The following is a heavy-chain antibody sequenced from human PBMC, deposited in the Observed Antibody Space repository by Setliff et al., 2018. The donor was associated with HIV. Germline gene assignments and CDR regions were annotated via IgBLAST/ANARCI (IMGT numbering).Heavy chain of an antibody. CDR2: IYYSYSSGST. J-gene: IGHJ4*02. CDR1: AGSISSSNYY. CDR3: ARGSDYIWGNYRFPFDY. V-gene: IGHV4-39*07. D-gene: IGHD3-16*02. Sequence: SETLSLTCTVSAGSISSSNYYWGWIRQPPGKGLEWIGSIYYSYSSGSTYYNPSLKSRVTISVDTSKSQFSLKLSSVTAADTALYYCARGSDYIWGNYRFPFDYWGQGTLVTVSS.